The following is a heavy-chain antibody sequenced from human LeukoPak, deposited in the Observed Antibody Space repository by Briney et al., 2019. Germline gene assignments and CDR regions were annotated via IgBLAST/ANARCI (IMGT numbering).Heavy chain of an antibody. CDR1: GFTFSSYS. CDR2: ISSSSSYI. J-gene: IGHJ4*02. D-gene: IGHD3-22*01. CDR3: ARDSSGYYSGY. Sequence: GGSLRLSCAASGFTFSSYSMNWVRQAPGKGLEWVSSISSSSSYIYYADSVKGRFTISRDNAKNSLYLQVNSLRAEDTAVYYCARDSSGYYSGYWGQGTLVTVSS. V-gene: IGHV3-21*01.